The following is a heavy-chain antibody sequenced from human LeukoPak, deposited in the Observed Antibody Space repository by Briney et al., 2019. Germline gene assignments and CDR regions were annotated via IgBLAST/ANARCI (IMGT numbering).Heavy chain of an antibody. CDR1: GFTFSSYS. D-gene: IGHD3-22*01. CDR2: ISSSSSYI. V-gene: IGHV3-21*01. CDR3: ARAVAYYGSSDKSGI. J-gene: IGHJ3*02. Sequence: GGSLRLSCAAPGFTFSSYSMNWVRQAPGKGLEWVSSISSSSSYIYYADSVKGRFTISRDNAKNSLYLQMNSLRAEDTAVYYCARAVAYYGSSDKSGIWGQGTMVTVSS.